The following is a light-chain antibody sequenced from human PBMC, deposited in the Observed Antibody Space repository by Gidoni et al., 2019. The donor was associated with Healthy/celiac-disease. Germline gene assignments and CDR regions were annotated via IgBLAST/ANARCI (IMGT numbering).Light chain of an antibody. Sequence: SELTQDPAVSVDLGQTVRITCQGDSLRSYYASWYKQKPGQAPVLVIYGKNNRPSGIPDRFSGSSSGNTASLTITGAQAEDEADYYCNSRDSSGNHWVFGGGTKLPV. CDR1: SLRSYY. CDR2: GKN. J-gene: IGLJ3*02. CDR3: NSRDSSGNHWV. V-gene: IGLV3-19*01.